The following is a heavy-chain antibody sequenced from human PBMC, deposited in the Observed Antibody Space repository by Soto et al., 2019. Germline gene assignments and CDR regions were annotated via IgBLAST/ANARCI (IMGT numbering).Heavy chain of an antibody. D-gene: IGHD1-7*01. CDR1: GFTFSVYA. V-gene: IGHV3-23*01. Sequence: EVQVLESGGGLVQPGGSLRLSCAASGFTFSVYAMSWFRQAPGKGLEWVSAISSNGGRTFYADSLRGRFTISRDNSKSALYLQMNNLRAEDTAIYYCAKYSELPYEAYLQQWGQGTLVTVSS. CDR3: AKYSELPYEAYLQQ. CDR2: ISSNGGRT. J-gene: IGHJ1*01.